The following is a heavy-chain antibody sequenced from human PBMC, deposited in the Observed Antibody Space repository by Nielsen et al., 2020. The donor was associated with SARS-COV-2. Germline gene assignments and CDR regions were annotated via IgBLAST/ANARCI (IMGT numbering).Heavy chain of an antibody. J-gene: IGHJ5*02. V-gene: IGHV4-59*13. Sequence: SETLSLTCSVSGDSISGYYWNWIRQPPGKGLEWIGYIYYPGIYRGITNYHPSLNSRVTISLDTSKNQFSPDLTSVTAADTAVYYCARGFDPWGQGTLVTVSS. CDR2: IYYPGIYRGIT. CDR1: GDSISGYY. CDR3: ARGFDP.